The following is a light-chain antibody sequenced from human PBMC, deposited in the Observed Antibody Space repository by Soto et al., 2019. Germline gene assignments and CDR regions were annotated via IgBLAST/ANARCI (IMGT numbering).Light chain of an antibody. Sequence: DIVMTQSPFSLPVTPGEPASISCSSSHSLLHSNGYNYLDWYLQKPGQSPQLLIYLGSNRASGVPDRFSGSGSGTDFTLKISRVEAEDVGVYYCMQALQTPRSFGQGTRLEIK. J-gene: IGKJ5*01. V-gene: IGKV2-28*01. CDR3: MQALQTPRS. CDR2: LGS. CDR1: HSLLHSNGYNY.